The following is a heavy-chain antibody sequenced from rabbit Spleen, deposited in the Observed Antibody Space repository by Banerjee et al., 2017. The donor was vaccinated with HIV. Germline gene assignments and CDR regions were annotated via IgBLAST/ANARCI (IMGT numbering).Heavy chain of an antibody. Sequence: QQQLEESGGGLVKPGGTLTLTCKASGFDFSTAYNMYWVRQAPGKGLELIGCIYTGDGSTWYASWAKGRFTISRSTSLNTVDLKMTSLTVADTATYFCARETLTATTDVNNLWGPGTLVTVS. CDR2: IYTGDGST. J-gene: IGHJ4*01. CDR1: GFDFSTAYN. V-gene: IGHV1S43*01. CDR3: ARETLTATTDVNNL. D-gene: IGHD7-1*01.